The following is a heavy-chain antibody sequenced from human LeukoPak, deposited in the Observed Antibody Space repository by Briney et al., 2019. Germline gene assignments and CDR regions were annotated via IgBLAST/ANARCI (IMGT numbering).Heavy chain of an antibody. Sequence: PGGSLRLSCAASGFTFSSYAMHWVRQPPGKGLEWVTMMSYDGSTQYYTDSVKGRFTISRDNSKNTLYLQMNSLRAEDTALYYCAKGIRAQVWATPFDSWGQGTLVTVSS. CDR1: GFTFSSYA. V-gene: IGHV3-30*04. CDR2: MSYDGSTQ. J-gene: IGHJ4*02. D-gene: IGHD2-15*01. CDR3: AKGIRAQVWATPFDS.